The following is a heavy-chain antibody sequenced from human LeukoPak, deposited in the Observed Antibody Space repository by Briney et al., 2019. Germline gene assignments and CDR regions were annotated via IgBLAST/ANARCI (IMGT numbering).Heavy chain of an antibody. D-gene: IGHD3-22*01. Sequence: GGSLRLSCAASGFTVSSNYMSWVRQAPGKGLEWVSVIYSGGSTYYADSVKGRFTISRDNSKNTLYLQMNSLRAEDTAVYYCAREERYYDSSGYYDYWGQGTLVTVSS. V-gene: IGHV3-66*01. J-gene: IGHJ4*02. CDR2: IYSGGST. CDR1: GFTVSSNY. CDR3: AREERYYDSSGYYDY.